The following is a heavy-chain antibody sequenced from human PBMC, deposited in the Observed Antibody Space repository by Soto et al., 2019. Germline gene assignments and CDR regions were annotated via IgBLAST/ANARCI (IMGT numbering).Heavy chain of an antibody. J-gene: IGHJ4*02. D-gene: IGHD3-3*01. Sequence: EVQLLESGGGLVQRGGSLRLSCAASGFTFSTYAMNWVRQAPGKGLEWVSTISGNGADTYYADSVKGRFTISRDNSHKTLYLEMNILRAEDMAVYYCASPFMGWFPNLHSCGPATLVTVSS. CDR1: GFTFSTYA. V-gene: IGHV3-23*01. CDR2: ISGNGADT. CDR3: ASPFMGWFPNLHS.